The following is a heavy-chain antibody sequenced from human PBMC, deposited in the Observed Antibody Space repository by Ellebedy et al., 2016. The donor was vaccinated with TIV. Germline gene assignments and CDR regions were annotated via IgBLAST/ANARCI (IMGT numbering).Heavy chain of an antibody. D-gene: IGHD2-15*01. CDR3: ASNSYCSGGSCYSGAFDI. J-gene: IGHJ3*02. CDR1: GYTFTSYA. Sequence: ASVKVSXKASGYTFTSYAMHWVRQAPGQRLEWMGWINAGNGNTKYSQKFQGRVTITRDTSASTAYMELSSLRSEDTAVYYCASNSYCSGGSCYSGAFDIWGQGTMVTVSS. CDR2: INAGNGNT. V-gene: IGHV1-3*01.